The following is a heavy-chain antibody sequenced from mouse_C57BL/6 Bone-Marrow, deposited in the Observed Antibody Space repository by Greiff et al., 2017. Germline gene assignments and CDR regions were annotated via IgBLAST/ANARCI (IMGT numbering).Heavy chain of an antibody. J-gene: IGHJ3*01. CDR1: GYTFTSYW. Sequence: QVQLQQPGAELVKPGASVKLSCKASGYTFTSYWMHWVKQRPGQGLEWIGMIHPNSGSTNYNEKFKSKATLTVDKSSSTAYMQLSSQTSEDSAVYYCARRGYYGSSSPWFAYWGQGTLVTVSA. V-gene: IGHV1-64*01. D-gene: IGHD1-1*01. CDR2: IHPNSGST. CDR3: ARRGYYGSSSPWFAY.